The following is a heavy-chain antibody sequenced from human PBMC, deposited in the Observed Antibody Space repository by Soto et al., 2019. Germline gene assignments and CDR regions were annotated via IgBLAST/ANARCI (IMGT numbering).Heavy chain of an antibody. V-gene: IGHV1-69*13. CDR1: GGTFSSYA. D-gene: IGHD5-12*01. CDR2: IIPIFGTA. J-gene: IGHJ3*02. CDR3: ARGEAGGDGYNDPTLMGAFDI. Sequence: ASVKVSCKASGGTFSSYAISWVRQAPGQGLEWMGGIIPIFGTANYAQKFQGRVTITADESTSTAYMELSSLRSEDTAVYYCARGEAGGDGYNDPTLMGAFDIWGQGTMVTVSS.